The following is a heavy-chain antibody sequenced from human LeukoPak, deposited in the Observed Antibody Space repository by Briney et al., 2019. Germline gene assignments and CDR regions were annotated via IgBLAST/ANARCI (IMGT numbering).Heavy chain of an antibody. CDR3: ARDNRRSGMDV. V-gene: IGHV4-31*03. CDR1: GGSISSGGYY. CDR2: VYYSGST. J-gene: IGHJ6*04. Sequence: SETLSLTCTVSGGSISSGGYYWSWIRQHPGKGLEWIGYVYYSGSTYYNLSLKSRVTISVDTSKNQFSLKLSSVTAADTAVYYCARDNRRSGMDVWGKGTTITVSS.